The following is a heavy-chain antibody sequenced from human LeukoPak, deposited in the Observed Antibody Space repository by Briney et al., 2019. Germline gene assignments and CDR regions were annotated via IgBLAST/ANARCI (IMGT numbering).Heavy chain of an antibody. CDR2: IGGSGTI. D-gene: IGHD1-26*01. V-gene: IGHV3-48*03. CDR1: GFAFGSYE. CDR3: ARDRTVGVPGRLYFDH. Sequence: GGSLRLSCAASGFAFGSYEMNWVRQAPGKGPEGISYIGGSGTIYYADSVKGRFTISRDDAKNSLYLEMNSLRAEDTAVYYCARDRTVGVPGRLYFDHWGQGVLVTVSS. J-gene: IGHJ4*02.